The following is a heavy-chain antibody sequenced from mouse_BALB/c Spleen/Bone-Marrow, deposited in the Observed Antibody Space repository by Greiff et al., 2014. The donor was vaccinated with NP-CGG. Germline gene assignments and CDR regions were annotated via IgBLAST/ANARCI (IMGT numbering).Heavy chain of an antibody. CDR3: ARCLTGTSAMDY. CDR2: INPGSGGT. V-gene: IGHV1-54*01. CDR1: GYAFPHYF. D-gene: IGHD4-1*01. Sequence: QVQLKESGAELGRPWAFVKGSCQASGYAFPHYFLGGVKQRPGQGLEWIGVINPGSGGTNYNEKFKAKATLTADKSSSTAYMQLSSLTSDDSAVYFCARCLTGTSAMDYGGQGTSVTVSS. J-gene: IGHJ4*01.